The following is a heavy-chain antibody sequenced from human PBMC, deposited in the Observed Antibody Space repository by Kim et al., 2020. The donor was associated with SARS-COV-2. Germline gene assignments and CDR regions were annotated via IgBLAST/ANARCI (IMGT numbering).Heavy chain of an antibody. D-gene: IGHD3-22*01. J-gene: IGHJ3*02. CDR3: AREGYYYDSSGYRSPDAFDI. CDR1: GGTFSSYA. CDR2: IIPIFGTA. Sequence: SVKVSCKASGGTFSSYAISWVRQAPGQELEWMGGIIPIFGTANYAQKFQGRVTITADESTSTAYMELSSLRSEDTAVYYCAREGYYYDSSGYRSPDAFDIWGQGTMVTVSS. V-gene: IGHV1-69*13.